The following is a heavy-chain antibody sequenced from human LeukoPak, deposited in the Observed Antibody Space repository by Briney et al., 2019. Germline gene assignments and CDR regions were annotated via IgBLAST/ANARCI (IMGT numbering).Heavy chain of an antibody. D-gene: IGHD3-16*01. Sequence: GGALRLSCAASGFTFSSDWMHSVRQAPGKGLVWGSRINSDVSSTSYADSVKGGFTISRDNTKNTLHLQMNSLRAEDTAVYHCARGGGVLIRGFDYWGQGTLVTVSS. J-gene: IGHJ4*02. CDR3: ARGGGVLIRGFDY. CDR1: GFTFSSDW. CDR2: INSDVSST. V-gene: IGHV3-74*01.